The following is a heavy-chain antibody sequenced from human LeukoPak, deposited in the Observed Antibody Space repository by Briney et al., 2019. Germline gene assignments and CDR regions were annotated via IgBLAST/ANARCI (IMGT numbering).Heavy chain of an antibody. D-gene: IGHD6-19*01. V-gene: IGHV3-21*01. CDR1: GFTFSSYA. J-gene: IGHJ4*02. CDR3: ANSVAVAGDVFDY. Sequence: GGSLRLSCAASGFTFSSYAMSWVRQAPGKGLEWVSSISSSSSYIYYADSVKGRFTISRDNAKNSLYLQMNSLRAEDTAVYYCANSVAVAGDVFDYWGQGALVTVSS. CDR2: ISSSSSYI.